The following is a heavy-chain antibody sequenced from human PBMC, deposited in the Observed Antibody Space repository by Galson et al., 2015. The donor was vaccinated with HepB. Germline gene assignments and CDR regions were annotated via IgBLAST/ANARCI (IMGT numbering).Heavy chain of an antibody. J-gene: IGHJ5*01. V-gene: IGHV4-31*03. Sequence: TRSLACTVSGGSITSRGYGWSWIRQPPGKGLEWTGYIYYRGSTDYTPTLKRRGTISLATVNNHFSLNLSSVTAADTAACYGARESARDMLGPPDSWGQGILVTVSS. CDR3: ARESARDMLGPPDS. CDR1: GGSITSRGYG. D-gene: IGHD3-16*01. CDR2: IYYRGST.